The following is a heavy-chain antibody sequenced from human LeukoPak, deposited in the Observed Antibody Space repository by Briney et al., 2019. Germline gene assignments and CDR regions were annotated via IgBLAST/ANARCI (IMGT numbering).Heavy chain of an antibody. Sequence: GGSLRLSCAASGFTFSNYGMNWVRQAPGKGLEWVSGITSSGITYYADSVKGRFTVSRDNSKNTLYLQMNSLRAEDRAVYYCAKDAVTYSSSWFNWFDPWGQGTLVTVSS. V-gene: IGHV3-23*01. CDR3: AKDAVTYSSSWFNWFDP. J-gene: IGHJ5*02. CDR1: GFTFSNYG. D-gene: IGHD6-13*01. CDR2: ITSSGIT.